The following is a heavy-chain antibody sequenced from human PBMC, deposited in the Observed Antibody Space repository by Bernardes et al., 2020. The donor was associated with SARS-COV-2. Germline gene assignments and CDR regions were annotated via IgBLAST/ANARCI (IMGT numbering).Heavy chain of an antibody. D-gene: IGHD3-16*01. CDR1: GFTFSIYS. J-gene: IGHJ5*02. CDR2: IAGGGGYI. Sequence: GGSLRLSCAASGFTFSIYSMNWVRQAPGKGLESVSSIAGGGGYIYYADSVKGRFTISRDNARNSLFLQLNSLRDEDTAVYYCARDLRDRGDPNWFDPWGQGTLVTVSS. V-gene: IGHV3-21*06. CDR3: ARDLRDRGDPNWFDP.